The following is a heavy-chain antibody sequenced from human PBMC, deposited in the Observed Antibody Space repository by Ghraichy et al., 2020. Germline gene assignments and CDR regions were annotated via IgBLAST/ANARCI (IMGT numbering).Heavy chain of an antibody. J-gene: IGHJ4*02. CDR1: GYTFTSYD. Sequence: ASVKVSCKASGYTFTSYDINWVRQATGQGLEWMGWMNPNSGNTGYAQKFQGRVTMTRNTSISTAYMELSSLRSEDTAVYYCARVITERERPTLDVYFFDYWGQGTLVTVSS. CDR2: MNPNSGNT. CDR3: ARVITERERPTLDVYFFDY. D-gene: IGHD1-1*01. V-gene: IGHV1-8*01.